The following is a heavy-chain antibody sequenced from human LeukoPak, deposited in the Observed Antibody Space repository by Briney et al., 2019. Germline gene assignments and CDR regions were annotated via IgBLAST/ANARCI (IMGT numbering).Heavy chain of an antibody. D-gene: IGHD3-22*01. CDR1: GFTFSSYE. CDR2: ISSSGSTI. V-gene: IGHV3-48*03. Sequence: PGGSLRLSCAASGFTFSSYEMNWVRQAPGKGLEWVSYISSSGSTIYYADSVKGRFTISRDNAKNSLYLQMNSLRAEDTAVYYCASFGHYYDSSGYYLDYWGQGALVTVSS. CDR3: ASFGHYYDSSGYYLDY. J-gene: IGHJ4*02.